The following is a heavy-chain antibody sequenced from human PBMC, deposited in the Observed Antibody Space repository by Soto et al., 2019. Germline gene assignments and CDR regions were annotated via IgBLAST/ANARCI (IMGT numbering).Heavy chain of an antibody. CDR3: ARDQYGVQNYFDY. D-gene: IGHD4-17*01. CDR1: GFTVSSNY. J-gene: IGHJ4*02. Sequence: GGSLRLSCAASGFTVSSNYMSWVRQAPGKGLEWVSVIYSGGSTYYADSVKGRFTISRDNSKNTLYLQMNSLRAEDTAVYYCARDQYGVQNYFDYWGQGTLVTVSS. CDR2: IYSGGST. V-gene: IGHV3-53*01.